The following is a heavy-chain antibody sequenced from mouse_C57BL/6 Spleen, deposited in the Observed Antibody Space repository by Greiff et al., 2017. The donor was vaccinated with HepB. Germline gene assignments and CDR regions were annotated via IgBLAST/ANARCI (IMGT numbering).Heavy chain of an antibody. J-gene: IGHJ2*01. Sequence: VQLQQSGPELVKPGASVKMSCKASGYTFTDYNMHWVKQSHGKSLEWIGYINPNNGGTSYNQKFKGKATLTVNKSSSATYMERRSLTSEDSEVYDCARDYEGYLDGWGQGTTLTVSS. CDR1: GYTFTDYN. CDR3: ARDYEGYLDG. D-gene: IGHD2-3*01. CDR2: INPNNGGT. V-gene: IGHV1-22*01.